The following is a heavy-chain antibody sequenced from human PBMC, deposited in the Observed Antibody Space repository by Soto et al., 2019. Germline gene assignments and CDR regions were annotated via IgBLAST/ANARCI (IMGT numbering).Heavy chain of an antibody. J-gene: IGHJ5*02. CDR2: INHSGST. D-gene: IGHD2-21*02. CDR1: GASFSGYY. Sequence: ETLSLTCAVYGASFSGYYWSWIRQPAGKGLEWIGEINHSGSTNYNPSLKSRVTISVDTSKNQFSLKLSSVTAADTAVYYCARVFVVVTARNWFDPWGQGTMVTVPS. V-gene: IGHV4-34*01. CDR3: ARVFVVVTARNWFDP.